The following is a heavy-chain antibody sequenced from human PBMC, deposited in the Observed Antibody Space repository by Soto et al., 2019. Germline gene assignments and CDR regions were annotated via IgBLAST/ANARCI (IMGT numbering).Heavy chain of an antibody. CDR3: ARQGDSRILRETFDI. V-gene: IGHV1-3*04. CDR1: GYPFTHYA. D-gene: IGHD2-8*01. Sequence: HVQLVQAGAEVNQPWASVTVSCKSSGYPFTHYAMHRVRQAPGQGLEWLGWINTDNGNTAFSQKFQGRVSITMDTSASTAYVDMSSLISEDTAVYYGARQGDSRILRETFDIWGQGTLVTVAS. J-gene: IGHJ3*02. CDR2: INTDNGNT.